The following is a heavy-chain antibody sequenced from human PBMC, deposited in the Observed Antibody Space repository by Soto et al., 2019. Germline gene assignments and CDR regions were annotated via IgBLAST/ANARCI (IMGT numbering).Heavy chain of an antibody. J-gene: IGHJ4*02. V-gene: IGHV4-4*02. CDR3: ESRDPGTSVDY. CDR2: IYRTGST. D-gene: IGHD1-7*01. Sequence: SETLALTCAVSGGSFTSKNWWTWVRQPPGQGLEWIGEIYRTGSTNYNPSLKSRVTISLDKSENQFSLKVTSLTAADTAVYYCESRDPGTSVDYWGQGTLVTVSS. CDR1: GGSFTSKNW.